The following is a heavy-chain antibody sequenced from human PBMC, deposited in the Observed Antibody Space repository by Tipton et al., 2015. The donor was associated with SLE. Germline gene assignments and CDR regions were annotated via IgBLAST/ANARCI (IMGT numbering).Heavy chain of an antibody. CDR3: ARRWLQFDY. D-gene: IGHD5-24*01. CDR2: ISGSGGST. V-gene: IGHV3-23*01. Sequence: GSLRLSCAASGFTFSSYWMSWVRQAQGKGREWVSAISGSGGSTNYADSVKGRFTISRDNSKNTLYLQMNSLRAEDTAVYYCARRWLQFDYWGQGTLVTVSS. CDR1: GFTFSSYW. J-gene: IGHJ4*02.